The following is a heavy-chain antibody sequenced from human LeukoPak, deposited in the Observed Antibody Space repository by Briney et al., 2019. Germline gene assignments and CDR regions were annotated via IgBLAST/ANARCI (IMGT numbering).Heavy chain of an antibody. CDR1: GGSISSYY. CDR2: IYYSGST. J-gene: IGHJ5*02. D-gene: IGHD6-13*01. CDR3: ARGSIAAVGSRWFDP. V-gene: IGHV4-59*01. Sequence: PSETLSLTCTVSGGSISSYYWTWIRQPPGKGLEWIGYIYYSGSTNYNPSLKSRVTISVDASKNQFSLKLSSVTAADTAVYYCARGSIAAVGSRWFDPWGQGTLVTVSS.